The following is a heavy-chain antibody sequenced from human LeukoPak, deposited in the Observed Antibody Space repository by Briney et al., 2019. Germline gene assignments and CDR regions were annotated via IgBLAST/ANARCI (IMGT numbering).Heavy chain of an antibody. CDR1: GFTFSSYW. CDR3: AGTCPTIFGAFDY. Sequence: GGSLRLSCAASGFTFSSYWMSWVRQAPGKGLEWVANIKQDGSERYYVDSVKGRFTISRDNAKNSLYLQMNSLRAEDTAVYYCAGTCPTIFGAFDYWGQGILVTVSS. V-gene: IGHV3-7*01. CDR2: IKQDGSER. J-gene: IGHJ4*02. D-gene: IGHD3-3*01.